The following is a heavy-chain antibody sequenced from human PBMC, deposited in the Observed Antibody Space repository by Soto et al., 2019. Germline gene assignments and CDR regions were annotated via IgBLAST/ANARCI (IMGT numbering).Heavy chain of an antibody. CDR3: AKEKISTSCCNWFDP. Sequence: GGSLRLSCADSGFTFSNYGMHWVRQAPGKGLEWVAAISYDGGNKFYADSVEGRFTISRDNSKSTVYLQMNSLRAEDTAVYYCAKEKISTSCCNWFDPWGQGTLVTVSS. V-gene: IGHV3-30*18. J-gene: IGHJ5*02. CDR1: GFTFSNYG. D-gene: IGHD2-2*01. CDR2: ISYDGGNK.